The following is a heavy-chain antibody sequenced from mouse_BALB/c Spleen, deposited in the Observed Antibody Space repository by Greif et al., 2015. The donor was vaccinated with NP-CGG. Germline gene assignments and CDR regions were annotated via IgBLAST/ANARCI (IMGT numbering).Heavy chain of an antibody. CDR2: IFPGNLNT. J-gene: IGHJ4*01. CDR3: TRDAMDY. CDR1: GYTFTSYY. V-gene: IGHV1S56*01. Sequence: VQLVESGPVLVKPGASVRISCKASGYTFTSYYIHWVKQRPGQGLEWIGWIFPGNLNTKYNEKFKGKATLTADTSSSTTYMQLSSLTSEDSAVYFCTRDAMDYWGQGTSVTVSS.